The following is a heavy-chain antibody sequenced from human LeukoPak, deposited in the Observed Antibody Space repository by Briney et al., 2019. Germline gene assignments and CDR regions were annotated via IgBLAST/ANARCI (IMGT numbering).Heavy chain of an antibody. CDR1: GFTFSSYA. CDR3: AELGITMIGGV. Sequence: GGSLRLSCAGSGFTFSSYAMTWVRQAPGKGLEWVSAISGSGDDTYYADSVKGRFTISRDNAKNSLYLQMNSLRAEDTAVYYCAELGITMIGGVWGKGTTVTISS. J-gene: IGHJ6*04. CDR2: ISGSGDDT. D-gene: IGHD3-10*02. V-gene: IGHV3-23*01.